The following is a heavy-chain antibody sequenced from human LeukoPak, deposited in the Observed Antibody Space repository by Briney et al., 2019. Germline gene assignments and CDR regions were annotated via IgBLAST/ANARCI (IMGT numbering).Heavy chain of an antibody. J-gene: IGHJ4*02. CDR2: IRYDESNT. V-gene: IGHV3-30*02. CDR3: AKDGSGWSPPVLDY. D-gene: IGHD3-3*01. Sequence: GGSLRLSCAASGFIFSSYGMNWVRQAPGKGLEWVAFIRYDESNTFYADSVKGRFTISRDNSKNTVYLQVDSLKTEDTAVYYCAKDGSGWSPPVLDYWGQGTLVIVSS. CDR1: GFIFSSYG.